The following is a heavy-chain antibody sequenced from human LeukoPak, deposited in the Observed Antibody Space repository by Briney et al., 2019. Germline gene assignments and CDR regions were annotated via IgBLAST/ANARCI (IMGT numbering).Heavy chain of an antibody. V-gene: IGHV3-53*01. CDR2: IYSGGTTFISSGGST. Sequence: PGGSLRLSCAASGFTVSSKYMSWVRQAPGKGLEWVSVIYSGGTTFISSGGSTYYADSVKGRFTISRDNSRNTLYLQMASLRVEDTAVYYCARDGLIVVGAGVLDDEWCWGQGTLVTVSS. CDR3: ARDGLIVVGAGVLDDEWC. CDR1: GFTVSSKY. D-gene: IGHD1-26*01. J-gene: IGHJ4*02.